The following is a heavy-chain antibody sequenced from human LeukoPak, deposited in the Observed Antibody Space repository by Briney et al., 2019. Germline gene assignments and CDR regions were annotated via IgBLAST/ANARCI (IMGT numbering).Heavy chain of an antibody. CDR2: IYYSGST. CDR1: GGSLSSYY. D-gene: IGHD3-22*01. CDR3: ARAPRYYDSSGIFDY. J-gene: IGHJ4*02. Sequence: SETLSLTCTVSGGSLSSYYWSWIRQPPGKGLEWIGYIYYSGSTNYNPSLKSRVTISVDTSKNQFSLKLSSVTTADTAVYYCARAPRYYDSSGIFDYWGQGTLVTVSS. V-gene: IGHV4-59*01.